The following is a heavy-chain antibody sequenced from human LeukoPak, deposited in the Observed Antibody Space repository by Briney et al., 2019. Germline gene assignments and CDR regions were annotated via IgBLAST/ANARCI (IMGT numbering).Heavy chain of an antibody. J-gene: IGHJ6*02. V-gene: IGHV3-23*01. D-gene: IGHD3-10*02. CDR2: IGSDNKP. CDR1: GFTFRAYA. Sequence: GGSLRLSCEAWGFTFRAYAMTWVRQAPGKGLEWVSSIGSDNKPHYSESVKGRFAISRDNSKSMLFLQLIRSIYTSTAFYYCATDLHYYVAMDVWGQGTTVTVSS. CDR3: ATDLHYYVAMDV.